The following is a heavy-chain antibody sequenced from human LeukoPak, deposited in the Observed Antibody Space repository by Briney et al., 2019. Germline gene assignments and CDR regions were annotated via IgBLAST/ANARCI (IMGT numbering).Heavy chain of an antibody. CDR1: GFTFSSYD. D-gene: IGHD2-15*01. Sequence: GGSLRLSCAASGFTFSSYDMSWVRQPPGKGLEWVSSISDFDENTYYADSVKGRFTMSRDNSRNTLYLQMNNLRAEDTAVYYCAKRGYCSVASCSQTPYYFDHWGQGTLVTVSS. CDR3: AKRGYCSVASCSQTPYYFDH. CDR2: ISDFDENT. V-gene: IGHV3-23*01. J-gene: IGHJ4*02.